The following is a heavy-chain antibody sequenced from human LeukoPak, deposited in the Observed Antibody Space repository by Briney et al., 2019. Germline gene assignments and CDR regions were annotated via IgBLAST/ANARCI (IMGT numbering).Heavy chain of an antibody. D-gene: IGHD3-22*01. CDR1: GFTVSSNY. V-gene: IGHV3-53*05. CDR3: AKDLSPYFDNSGYFDY. Sequence: GGSLRLSCAASGFTVSSNYMSWVRQAPGKGLEWVSVIYSGGSTYYADSVKGRFTISRDTSKNTLYLQMNSLRAEDTAVYYCAKDLSPYFDNSGYFDYWGQGTLVTVSS. CDR2: IYSGGST. J-gene: IGHJ4*02.